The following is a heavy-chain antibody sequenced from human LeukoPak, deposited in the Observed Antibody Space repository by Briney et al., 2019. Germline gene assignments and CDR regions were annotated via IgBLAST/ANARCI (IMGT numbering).Heavy chain of an antibody. J-gene: IGHJ4*02. D-gene: IGHD2-21*02. CDR1: GFTFDDYA. V-gene: IGHV3-20*04. CDR2: TNWDGGRT. CDR3: ARDGLRRPPTPYCGGDCPLDY. Sequence: GGSLRLSCAASGFTFDDYAMSWVRQTPGKGLEWVSGTNWDGGRTGYADSVKGRFTISRDIAKNSLYLQMNSLRVEDTAMYYCARDGLRRPPTPYCGGDCPLDYWGQGTLVSVSS.